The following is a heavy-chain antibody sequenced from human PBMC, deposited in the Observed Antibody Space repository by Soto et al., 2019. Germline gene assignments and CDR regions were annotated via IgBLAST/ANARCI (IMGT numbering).Heavy chain of an antibody. D-gene: IGHD2-2*01. Sequence: QVQLVQSGAEVKKPGASVKISCKASGYTFTSYSMYWVRQAPGQTLEWIGWINTGNGNTRYSQKFQGRVTFTRDTPANTAYMELSSLRSEDTAVYYCARDLYHGDYWGQGTLVTVSS. CDR1: GYTFTSYS. J-gene: IGHJ4*02. CDR2: INTGNGNT. CDR3: ARDLYHGDY. V-gene: IGHV1-3*04.